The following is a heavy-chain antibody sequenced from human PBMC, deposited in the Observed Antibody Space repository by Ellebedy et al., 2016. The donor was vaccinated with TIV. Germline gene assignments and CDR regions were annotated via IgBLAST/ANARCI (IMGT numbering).Heavy chain of an antibody. CDR1: GFTFSSYS. J-gene: IGHJ4*02. Sequence: GGSLRLXCAASGFTFSSYSMNWVRQAPGKGLEWVSYIGGTGSAIYYADSVKGRFTISRDNAKNSLYLQMNSLRAEDTAVYYCVRKLFDWPYYFDSWGQGTLVTVSS. V-gene: IGHV3-48*04. CDR2: IGGTGSAI. CDR3: VRKLFDWPYYFDS. D-gene: IGHD3-9*01.